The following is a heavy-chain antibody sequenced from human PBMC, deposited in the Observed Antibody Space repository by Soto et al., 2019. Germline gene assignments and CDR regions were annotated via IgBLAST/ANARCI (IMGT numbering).Heavy chain of an antibody. J-gene: IGHJ4*02. Sequence: PGGSLRLSSAASEFTFRSYSMNWVRQAPGKGLEWVSSISSSSSYIYYADSVKGRFTISRDNAKNSLYLQMNSLRAEDTAVYYCARDQFDYGPYDYWGQGTLVTVSS. D-gene: IGHD4-17*01. CDR3: ARDQFDYGPYDY. CDR1: EFTFRSYS. CDR2: ISSSSSYI. V-gene: IGHV3-21*01.